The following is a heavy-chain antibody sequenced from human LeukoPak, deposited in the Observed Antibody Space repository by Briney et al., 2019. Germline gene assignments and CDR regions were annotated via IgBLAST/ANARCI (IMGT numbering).Heavy chain of an antibody. Sequence: PSETLSLTCTVSGGSISSGGYYWSWIRQPPGKGLEWIGYIYHSGSTYYNPSLKSRVTISVDRSKNQFSLKLSSVTAADTAVYYCATELKYYYDSSGPWRAFDIWGQGTMVTVSS. D-gene: IGHD3-22*01. V-gene: IGHV4-30-2*01. CDR3: ATELKYYYDSSGPWRAFDI. CDR2: IYHSGST. CDR1: GGSISSGGYY. J-gene: IGHJ3*02.